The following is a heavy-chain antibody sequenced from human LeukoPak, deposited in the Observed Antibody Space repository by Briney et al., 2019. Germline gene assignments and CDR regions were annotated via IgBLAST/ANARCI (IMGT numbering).Heavy chain of an antibody. CDR3: ARVIALRNYYGSGSYYNDAYYFDY. J-gene: IGHJ4*02. D-gene: IGHD3-10*01. CDR2: ISYGGSNT. V-gene: IGHV3-30*14. Sequence: GGSLRLSCAASGFTFSSYALHWVRQAPGKGLEWVAIISYGGSNTYYADSVKGRFTVSRDNSKNTLYLQMNSLRAEDTAVYYCARVIALRNYYGSGSYYNDAYYFDYWGQGTLVTVSS. CDR1: GFTFSSYA.